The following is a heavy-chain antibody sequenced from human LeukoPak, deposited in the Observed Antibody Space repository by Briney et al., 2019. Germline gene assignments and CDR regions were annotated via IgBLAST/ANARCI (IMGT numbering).Heavy chain of an antibody. V-gene: IGHV3-9*01. Sequence: GRSLRLPCAAPGFTFADYAMPWVRQAPGKGLGWVSGISCNRGSIGYADSVKGRFTISRDAAKNPLHLQINSLGDENTAFYYCAKDRKRWLANEVDAFDIWGQGTMVTVSS. J-gene: IGHJ3*02. CDR1: GFTFADYA. D-gene: IGHD3-10*01. CDR3: AKDRKRWLANEVDAFDI. CDR2: ISCNRGSI.